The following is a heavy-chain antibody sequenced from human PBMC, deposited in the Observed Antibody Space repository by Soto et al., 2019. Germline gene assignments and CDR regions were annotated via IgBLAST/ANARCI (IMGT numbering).Heavy chain of an antibody. V-gene: IGHV2-5*01. D-gene: IGHD3-3*01. CDR2: IYWNDDK. J-gene: IGHJ6*02. Sequence: SGPTLVKPTQTLTLTCTFSGFSLSTSGVGVGWIRQPPGKALEWLALIYWNDDKRYSPSLKSRLTITKDTSKNQVVLTMTNMDPVDTATYYCAHSEVLRFLEWIYGMDVWGQGTTVTVSS. CDR3: AHSEVLRFLEWIYGMDV. CDR1: GFSLSTSGVG.